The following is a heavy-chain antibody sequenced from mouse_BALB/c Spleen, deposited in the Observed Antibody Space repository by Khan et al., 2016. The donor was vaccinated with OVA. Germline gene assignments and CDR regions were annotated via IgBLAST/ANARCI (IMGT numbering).Heavy chain of an antibody. D-gene: IGHD2-4*01. V-gene: IGHV1S56*01. CDR1: GYTFTAYD. J-gene: IGHJ4*01. CDR3: AREGLRGVAMGY. CDR2: IYPGDGST. Sequence: QVQLKQAGPELVKPGSLVKISCKASGYTFTAYDINWVKQRPGQGLEWIGWIYPGDGSTKYYEKFKGKARLTEDKSSNTAYMQLSSLTSEKSAVYFCAREGLRGVAMGYWGQGTSVSVSS.